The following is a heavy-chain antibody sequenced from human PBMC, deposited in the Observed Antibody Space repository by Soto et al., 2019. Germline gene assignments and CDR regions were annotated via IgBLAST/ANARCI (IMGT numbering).Heavy chain of an antibody. CDR2: ISSSSSTI. D-gene: IGHD1-26*01. V-gene: IGHV3-48*02. CDR3: ARSIVGATQRYFDY. CDR1: GFTFSSYR. Sequence: EVQLVESGGGLVQPGGSLRLSCAASGFTFSSYRMNWVRQAPGKGLEWVSYISSSSSTIYYADSVKGRFTISRDNAKNSLYLQMNSLRDEDTAVYYCARSIVGATQRYFDYWGQGTLVTVSS. J-gene: IGHJ4*02.